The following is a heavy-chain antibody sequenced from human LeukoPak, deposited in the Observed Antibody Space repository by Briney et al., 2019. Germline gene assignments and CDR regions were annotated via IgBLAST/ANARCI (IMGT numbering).Heavy chain of an antibody. D-gene: IGHD6-19*01. CDR2: FDPEDGET. CDR1: GYSFTGYY. Sequence: ASVKVSFKTSGYSFTGYYMHWVRQAPGKGLEWMGGFDPEDGETIYAQKFQGRVTMTEDTSTDTAYMEPSSLRSEDTAVYYCATDPGAGRLFDYWGQGTLVTVSS. J-gene: IGHJ4*02. V-gene: IGHV1-24*01. CDR3: ATDPGAGRLFDY.